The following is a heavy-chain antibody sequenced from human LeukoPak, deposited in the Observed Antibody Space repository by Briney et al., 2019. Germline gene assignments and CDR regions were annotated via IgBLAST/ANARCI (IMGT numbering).Heavy chain of an antibody. Sequence: SVKVSCTASGGTFSSYAISWVRQAPGQGLEWMGGIIPIFGTANYAQKFQGRVTITADKSTSTAYMELNSLRAEDTAVYYCARSPPGIAARQVNWFDPWGQGTLVTVSS. CDR3: ARSPPGIAARQVNWFDP. D-gene: IGHD6-6*01. CDR2: IIPIFGTA. J-gene: IGHJ5*02. CDR1: GGTFSSYA. V-gene: IGHV1-69*06.